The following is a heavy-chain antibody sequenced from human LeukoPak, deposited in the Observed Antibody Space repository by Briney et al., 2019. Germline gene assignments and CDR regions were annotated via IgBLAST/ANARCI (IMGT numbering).Heavy chain of an antibody. CDR1: GFTFSSHT. CDR3: ARERGGGRDSPWFDY. D-gene: IGHD3-16*01. J-gene: IGHJ4*02. Sequence: GGSLRLSCAASGFTFSSHTMHWVRQAPGKGLEWVAVISYDGSNKYYADSVKGRFTISRDNSKNTLDLQMTGLRAEDTAVYYCARERGGGRDSPWFDYWGQGTLVTVSS. V-gene: IGHV3-30*14. CDR2: ISYDGSNK.